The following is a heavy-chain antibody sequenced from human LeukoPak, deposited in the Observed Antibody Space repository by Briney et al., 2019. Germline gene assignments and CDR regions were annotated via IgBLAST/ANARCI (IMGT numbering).Heavy chain of an antibody. J-gene: IGHJ4*02. CDR2: INPNSGCT. CDR1: GYTVTGYY. D-gene: IGHD3-9*01. Sequence: GASVKVSCKASGYTVTGYYMHWVRQAPGQGLEWMGWINPNSGCTNYAQKFQGRVTMTRDTSISTAYMELSRLRSDDTAVYYCARMYYDILTGYLYYFDYWGQGTLVTVSS. CDR3: ARMYYDILTGYLYYFDY. V-gene: IGHV1-2*02.